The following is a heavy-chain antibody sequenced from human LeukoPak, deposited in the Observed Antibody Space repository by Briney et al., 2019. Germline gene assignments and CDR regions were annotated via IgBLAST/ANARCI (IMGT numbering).Heavy chain of an antibody. CDR3: ARNGGYSYGYDPYYFDY. CDR1: GFTFSSYA. J-gene: IGHJ4*02. V-gene: IGHV3-23*01. D-gene: IGHD5-18*01. Sequence: QTGGSLRLSCAASGFTFSSYAMSWVRQAPGKGLEWVSAIGGSGGSTYYADSVRGRFTISRDNSKNTLYLQMNSLRAEDTAVYYCARNGGYSYGYDPYYFDYWGQGTLVTVSS. CDR2: IGGSGGST.